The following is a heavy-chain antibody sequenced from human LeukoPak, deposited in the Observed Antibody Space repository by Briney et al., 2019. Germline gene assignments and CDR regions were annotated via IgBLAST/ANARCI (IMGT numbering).Heavy chain of an antibody. V-gene: IGHV4-61*02. J-gene: IGHJ3*02. Sequence: SETLSLTCTVSGGSISSGSYYWSRIRQPAGKGLGWIGRIYTSGSTNYNPSLKSRVTISVDTSKNQFSLKLSSVTAADTAVYYCARLYYLPIGFDIWGQGTMVTVSS. CDR3: ARLYYLPIGFDI. D-gene: IGHD2-8*01. CDR1: GGSISSGSYY. CDR2: IYTSGST.